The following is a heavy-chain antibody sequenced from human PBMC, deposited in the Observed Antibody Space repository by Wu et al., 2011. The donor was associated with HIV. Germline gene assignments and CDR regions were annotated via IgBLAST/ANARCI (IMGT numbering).Heavy chain of an antibody. CDR3: TRSGEAAAYYYYYMNV. Sequence: QVQLVQSGAEVKKPGASVKVSCKASGYTFTSYYMHWVRQAPGQGLEWMGIINPSGGRTTYAQKFQGRVTLTRDTSTSTVYMEMRSLRSEDTAVYFCTRSGEAAAYYYYYMNVWAKGPRSPSP. D-gene: IGHD2-2*01. CDR2: INPSGGRT. CDR1: GYTFTSYY. J-gene: IGHJ6*03. V-gene: IGHV1-46*01.